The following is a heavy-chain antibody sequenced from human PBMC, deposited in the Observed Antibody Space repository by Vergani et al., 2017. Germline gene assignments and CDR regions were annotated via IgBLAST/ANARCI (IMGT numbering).Heavy chain of an antibody. J-gene: IGHJ5*02. CDR1: GFTFSSSW. D-gene: IGHD2-21*01. Sequence: EVQLVQSGPEVKKPGDSLTISCQGFGFTFSSSWIGWVRQRPGKGLEWMGIIYPGDSETRYSPAFQGQVTISADRSKSTTFLKWSSLKASDTAVYYCAIRQYVHSLVVSWFDRCGQGTQVTVSS. CDR3: AIRQYVHSLVVSWFDR. V-gene: IGHV5-51*01. CDR2: IYPGDSET.